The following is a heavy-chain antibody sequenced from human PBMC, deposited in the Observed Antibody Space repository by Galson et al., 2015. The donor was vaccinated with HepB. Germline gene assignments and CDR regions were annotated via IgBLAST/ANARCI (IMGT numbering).Heavy chain of an antibody. J-gene: IGHJ4*02. Sequence: SLRLSCAASGFTFSTYGMHWVRQAPGKGLEWVAVISYDGSNKYYADSVKGRFTISRDNSKNTLYLQMNGLKAEDTAVYYCVKRRGYSGYVFDYWGQGTLVTVTS. CDR1: GFTFSTYG. CDR3: VKRRGYSGYVFDY. CDR2: ISYDGSNK. D-gene: IGHD5-12*01. V-gene: IGHV3-30*18.